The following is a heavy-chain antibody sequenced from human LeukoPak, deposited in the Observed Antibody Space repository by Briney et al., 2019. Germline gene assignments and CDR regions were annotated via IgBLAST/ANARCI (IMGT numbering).Heavy chain of an antibody. CDR3: ARGSTPEEDILDI. V-gene: IGHV3-74*01. CDR2: IQSDGSST. Sequence: AGGSLGLSCAASGFTFSSYWMHWVRQVPGKGLVWVSRIQSDGSSTRFADSVKGRFTISRDNAKNTLYLQMNSLRAEDTAVYYCARGSTPEEDILDIWGQGTMVTVSS. CDR1: GFTFSSYW. D-gene: IGHD2-15*01. J-gene: IGHJ3*02.